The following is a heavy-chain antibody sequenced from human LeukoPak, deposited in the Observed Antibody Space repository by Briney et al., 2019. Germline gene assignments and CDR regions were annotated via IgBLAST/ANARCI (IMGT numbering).Heavy chain of an antibody. CDR1: GGSISSSTFY. CDR3: ARAVRPMKYYYYYYYMDV. Sequence: SSETLSLTCTVSGGSISSSTFYWGWIRQPPGKGLEWIGTIYYSGSTFYNPSLKSRVTISVDTSKNQFSLKLSSVTAADTAVYYCARAVRPMKYYYYYYYMDVWGKGTTVTISS. J-gene: IGHJ6*03. CDR2: IYYSGST. D-gene: IGHD4-11*01. V-gene: IGHV4-39*07.